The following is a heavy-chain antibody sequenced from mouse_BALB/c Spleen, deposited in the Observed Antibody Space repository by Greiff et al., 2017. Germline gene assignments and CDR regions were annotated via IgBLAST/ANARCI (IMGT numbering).Heavy chain of an antibody. V-gene: IGHV1S22*01. CDR1: GYTFTSYW. J-gene: IGHJ3*01. CDR3: AREGATMITGFAY. Sequence: LQQPGSELVRPGASVKLSCKASGYTFTSYWMHWVKQRPGQGLEWIGNIYPGSGSTNYDEKFKSKATLTVDTSSSTAYMQLSSLTSEDSAVYYCAREGATMITGFAYWGQGTLVTVSA. D-gene: IGHD2-4*01. CDR2: IYPGSGST.